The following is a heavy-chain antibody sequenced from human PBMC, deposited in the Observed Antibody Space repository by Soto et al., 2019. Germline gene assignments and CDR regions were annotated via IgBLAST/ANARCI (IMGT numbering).Heavy chain of an antibody. J-gene: IGHJ4*02. D-gene: IGHD2-15*01. V-gene: IGHV3-30*18. CDR2: ISYDGSYE. CDR1: GFTFSGFD. Sequence: GGSLRLSCAASGFTFSGFDMHWVRQAPGKGLEWVAVISYDGSYEFYADSVKGRFTISRDNSKNTLYLQMNSLRPDDTAVYYCAKLEVVINPRSDYWGQGILVAVSS. CDR3: AKLEVVINPRSDY.